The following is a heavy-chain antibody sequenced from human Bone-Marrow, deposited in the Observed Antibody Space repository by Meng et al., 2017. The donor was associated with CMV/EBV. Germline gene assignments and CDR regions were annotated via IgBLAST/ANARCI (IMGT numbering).Heavy chain of an antibody. CDR2: ISWDGGTT. D-gene: IGHD3-16*01. J-gene: IGHJ4*02. V-gene: IGHV3-43*01. Sequence: GESLKISCAASGFTFADYTMHWIRQAPGKGLEWVSLISWDGGTTYYADSVKGRFTISRDSSKNSLSLQMNSLRSEDTALYYCAKDISRLGLAWPDHWGQGTLVTSPQ. CDR3: AKDISRLGLAWPDH. CDR1: GFTFADYT.